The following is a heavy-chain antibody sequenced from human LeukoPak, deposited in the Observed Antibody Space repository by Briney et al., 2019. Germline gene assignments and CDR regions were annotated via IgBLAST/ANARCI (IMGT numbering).Heavy chain of an antibody. J-gene: IGHJ4*02. CDR2: ISSSGSTI. CDR3: ATIRRDGHNYVED. V-gene: IGHV3-48*03. Sequence: GGSLGLSCAASGFTFSSYEMKWVRQAPGKGLEWVSYISSSGSTIYYADSEKGRFTISRDNAKNSLYLQMNSLRVEDTAIYYCATIRRDGHNYVEDWGQGTLVTVSS. D-gene: IGHD5-24*01. CDR1: GFTFSSYE.